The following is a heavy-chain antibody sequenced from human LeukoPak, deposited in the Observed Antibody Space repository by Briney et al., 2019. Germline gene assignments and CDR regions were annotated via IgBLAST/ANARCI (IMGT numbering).Heavy chain of an antibody. J-gene: IGHJ4*02. CDR1: GFTVSSNY. CDR2: IYSGGST. CDR3: ARVMSVACDY. Sequence: GGSLRLSRAASGFTVSSNYMSWVRQAPGKGLEWVSVIYSGGSTYYADSVKGRFTISRDNSKNTLYLQMNSLRAEDTAVYYCARVMSVACDYWGQGTLVTVSS. D-gene: IGHD6-19*01. V-gene: IGHV3-53*01.